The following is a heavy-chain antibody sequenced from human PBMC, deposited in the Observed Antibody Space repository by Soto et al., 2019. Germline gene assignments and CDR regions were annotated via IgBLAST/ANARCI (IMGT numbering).Heavy chain of an antibody. D-gene: IGHD6-13*01. V-gene: IGHV1-2*02. CDR3: AREYAAAGTNWFDP. CDR2: INPNSGGT. J-gene: IGHJ5*02. CDR1: GYTFTGYY. Sequence: XSVKVSCKASGYTFTGYYMHWVREAPGQGLEWMGWINPNSGGTNYAQKFQGRVTMTRDTSISTAYVELSRLRSDDTAVYYCAREYAAAGTNWFDPWGQGTLVTVSS.